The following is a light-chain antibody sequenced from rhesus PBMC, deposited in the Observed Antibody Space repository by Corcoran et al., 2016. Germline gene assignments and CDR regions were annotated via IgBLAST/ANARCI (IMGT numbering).Light chain of an antibody. CDR3: QQYNSVPYT. J-gene: IGKJ2*01. Sequence: DIQMTQSPSSLSASVGHRVTITCRASQGISSYLNWYQQNPGKAPKRLIYVANRLESGVPSRFRGSGCGTEFTLTISSLQPEDFTSYYCQQYNSVPYTFGQGTKAEIK. CDR1: QGISSY. CDR2: VAN. V-gene: IGKV1-32*01.